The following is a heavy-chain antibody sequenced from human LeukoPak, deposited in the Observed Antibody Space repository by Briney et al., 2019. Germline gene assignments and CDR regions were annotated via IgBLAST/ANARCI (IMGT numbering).Heavy chain of an antibody. CDR2: IYYSGST. CDR1: GDSISSGDYY. Sequence: SETLSLTCTVSGDSISSGDYYWSWIRQPPGKGLKWIGYIYYSGSTYYNPSLKSRVTISVDTSKNQFSLKLSSVTAADTAVYYCAREQRPTRAHRWFDPWGQGTLVTVSS. J-gene: IGHJ5*02. D-gene: IGHD1-1*01. CDR3: AREQRPTRAHRWFDP. V-gene: IGHV4-30-4*08.